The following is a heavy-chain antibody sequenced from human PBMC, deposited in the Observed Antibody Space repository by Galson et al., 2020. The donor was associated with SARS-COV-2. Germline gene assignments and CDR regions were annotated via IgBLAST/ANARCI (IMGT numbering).Heavy chain of an antibody. CDR3: AKGGRAHTCYTHLDC. V-gene: IGHV3-23*01. CDR2: IIDSGDTT. D-gene: IGHD3-16*01. Sequence: GESLKISCAASGFTFSSYAMAWVRQAPGKGLEWVSDIIDSGDTTCYADSVKGRFTISRDNSENTLYLQMNSLRADDTAIYICAKGGRAHTCYTHLDCWGQGTLVTVSS. J-gene: IGHJ4*02. CDR1: GFTFSSYA.